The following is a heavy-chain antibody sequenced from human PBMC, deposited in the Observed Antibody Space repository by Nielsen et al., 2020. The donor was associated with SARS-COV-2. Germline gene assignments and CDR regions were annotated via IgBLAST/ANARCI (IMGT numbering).Heavy chain of an antibody. CDR1: GFTFSSYW. D-gene: IGHD3-10*01. Sequence: ESLKISCAASGFTFSSYWMSWIRQPPGKGLEWIGYIYYSGSTNYNPSLKSRVTISVDTSKNQFSLKLSSVTAADTAVYYCARHSDYYGSGSYSNFDYWGQGTLVTVSS. V-gene: IGHV4-59*08. CDR2: IYYSGST. CDR3: ARHSDYYGSGSYSNFDY. J-gene: IGHJ4*02.